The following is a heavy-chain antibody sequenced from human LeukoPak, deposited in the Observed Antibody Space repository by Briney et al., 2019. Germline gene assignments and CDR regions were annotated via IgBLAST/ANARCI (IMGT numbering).Heavy chain of an antibody. V-gene: IGHV3-7*01. D-gene: IGHD2-2*01. J-gene: IGHJ4*02. CDR3: ARRGVPAAMSTYYFDY. CDR1: GFTFSSYW. CDR2: IKQDGSEK. Sequence: GGSLRLSCAASGFTFSSYWMSWVRQAPGKGQEWVANIKQDGSEKYYVDSVKGRFTISRDNAKNSLYLQMNSLRAEDTAVYYCARRGVPAAMSTYYFDYWGQGTLVTVSS.